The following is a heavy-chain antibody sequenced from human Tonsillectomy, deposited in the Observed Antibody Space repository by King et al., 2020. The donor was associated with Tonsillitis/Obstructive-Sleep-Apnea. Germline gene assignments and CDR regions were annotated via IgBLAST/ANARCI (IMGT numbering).Heavy chain of an antibody. J-gene: IGHJ4*02. Sequence: VQLVESGAEVKKPGASVKVSCKASGYTFTDNYMHWVRQAPGQGLEWMGWINPNSGGTNYAQKFQGRVTMTRDTSISTAYMQLSRLTSDDTAVYYCAAYDYSNGWRFDSWGQGTLVTVSS. V-gene: IGHV1-2*02. CDR3: AAYDYSNGWRFDS. CDR2: INPNSGGT. CDR1: GYTFTDNY. D-gene: IGHD6-19*01.